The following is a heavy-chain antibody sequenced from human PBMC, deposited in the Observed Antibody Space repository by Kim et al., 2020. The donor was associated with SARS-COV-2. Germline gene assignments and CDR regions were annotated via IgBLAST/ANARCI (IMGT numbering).Heavy chain of an antibody. D-gene: IGHD2-2*01. J-gene: IGHJ4*02. Sequence: NPALKRRVTISVDTSKNQCSLELSAVTAADTAVYYWARAFQAPAAPFDYWGQGTLVTVSS. CDR3: ARAFQAPAAPFDY. V-gene: IGHV4-34*01.